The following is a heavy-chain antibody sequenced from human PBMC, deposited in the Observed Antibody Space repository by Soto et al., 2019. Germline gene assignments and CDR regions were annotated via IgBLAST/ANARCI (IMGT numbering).Heavy chain of an antibody. CDR3: ARGEDAFFYYGLDV. V-gene: IGHV4-59*01. CDR2: IYDTGISGYTPST. J-gene: IGHJ6*02. Sequence: SETLSLTCAVSGGSITSSDWSWIRRPPGKGLEWIAYIYDTGISGYTPSTSYNPSLKSRVTMSVDTSKSQFSLKLTSVTAADTAVYYCARGEDAFFYYGLDVWGQGITVTVSS. CDR1: GGSITSSD.